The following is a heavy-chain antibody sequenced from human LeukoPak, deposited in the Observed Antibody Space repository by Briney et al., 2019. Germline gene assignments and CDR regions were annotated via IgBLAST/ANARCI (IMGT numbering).Heavy chain of an antibody. V-gene: IGHV3-69-1*01. J-gene: IGHJ6*02. Sequence: GGSLRLSCAASGFTFSSHFFNWVRQAPGKGLEWVSSIDTDNYMYYADSVKGRFTISRDNAKNSLFLQMNSLRADDTAVYYCARDNYYYYGMDVWGQGTTVTVSS. CDR3: ARDNYYYYGMDV. CDR1: GFTFSSHF. CDR2: IDTDNYM.